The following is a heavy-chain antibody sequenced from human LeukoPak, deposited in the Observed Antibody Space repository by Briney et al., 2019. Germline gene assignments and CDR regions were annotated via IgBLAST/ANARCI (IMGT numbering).Heavy chain of an antibody. Sequence: PGGSLRLSCGAFGFTFSSYSMHWVRQAPGKGLEWVTIISNDGSNKYYADSVKGRFTISRDNSKNTVFLQMNNLKLEDTAVYFCARASSPVPQCLGYWGQGTLVTVSS. CDR1: GFTFSSYS. D-gene: IGHD6-19*01. V-gene: IGHV3-30-3*01. J-gene: IGHJ4*02. CDR3: ARASSPVPQCLGY. CDR2: ISNDGSNK.